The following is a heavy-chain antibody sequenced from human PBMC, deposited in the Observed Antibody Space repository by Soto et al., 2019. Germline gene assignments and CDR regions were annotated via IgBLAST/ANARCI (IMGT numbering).Heavy chain of an antibody. CDR1: GFTFSSYS. Sequence: EVQLVESGGGLVQPGGSLRLSCAASGFTFSSYSMNWVRQAPGKGLEWVSYISSSSTIYYADSVKGRFTISRDNAKNSLYLQMNSLRDEDTAVYYCARDGIVVEPAAYYGMDVWGQGTTVTVSS. CDR2: ISSSSTI. CDR3: ARDGIVVEPAAYYGMDV. D-gene: IGHD2-2*01. V-gene: IGHV3-48*02. J-gene: IGHJ6*02.